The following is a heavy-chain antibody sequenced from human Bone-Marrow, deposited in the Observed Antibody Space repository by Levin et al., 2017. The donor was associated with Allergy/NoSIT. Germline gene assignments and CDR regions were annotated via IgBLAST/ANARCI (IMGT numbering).Heavy chain of an antibody. CDR1: GGSISSSSYY. J-gene: IGHJ6*03. Sequence: SETLSLTCTVSGGSISSSSYYWGWIRQPPGKGLEWIGSIYSSGSTYYNPSLKSRVTISVDTSKNHFSLKLSSVTAADTAVYYCATHVEDLRYLGRRRYYCQYMDVWGKGTTVTVSS. CDR2: IYSSGST. V-gene: IGHV4-39*01. D-gene: IGHD3-9*01. CDR3: ATHVEDLRYLGRRRYYCQYMDV.